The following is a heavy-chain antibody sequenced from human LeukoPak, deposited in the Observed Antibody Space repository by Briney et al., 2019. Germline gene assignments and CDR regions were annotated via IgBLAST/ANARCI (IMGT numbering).Heavy chain of an antibody. V-gene: IGHV4-59*01. J-gene: IGHJ3*02. Sequence: SGTLSLTCTVSGGSISSYYWSWIRQPPGKGLEWIGYLYYSGSTNYSPSLKSRVTISVDTSKNQFSLKLSSVTAADTAVYYCARGGGGNPGAFDIWGQGTMVTVSS. CDR1: GGSISSYY. CDR2: LYYSGST. CDR3: ARGGGGNPGAFDI. D-gene: IGHD4-23*01.